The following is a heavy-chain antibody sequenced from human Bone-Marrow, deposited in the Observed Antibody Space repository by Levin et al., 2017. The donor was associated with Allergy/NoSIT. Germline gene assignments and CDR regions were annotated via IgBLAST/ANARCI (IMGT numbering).Heavy chain of an antibody. J-gene: IGHJ3*02. Sequence: SETLSLTCNVSGDSIDRGEHYWSWLRQRPGTGLQWIGFVSYSGTTNHNPSLTGRVSISVDTSKNQFSLKLTSVTTADTAVYYCARDSDSSMIPPNAFDIWGQGTLVTVSS. V-gene: IGHV4-30-4*02. CDR1: GDSIDRGEHY. D-gene: IGHD3-22*01. CDR2: VSYSGTT. CDR3: ARDSDSSMIPPNAFDI.